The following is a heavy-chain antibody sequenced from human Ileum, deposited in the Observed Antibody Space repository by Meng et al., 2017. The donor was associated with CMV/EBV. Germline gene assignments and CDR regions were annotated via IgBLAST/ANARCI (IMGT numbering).Heavy chain of an antibody. V-gene: IGHV4-34*01. J-gene: IGHJ4*02. CDR2: INHSGST. CDR3: ATNPAAGGY. D-gene: IGHD6-13*01. Sequence: GSLRLSCTVSGASITTYYWSWIRQSPGKGLEWIGEINHSGSTNYNPSLKSRVTISVDTSKNQFSLKLSSVTAADTAVYYCATNPAAGGYWGQGTLVTVSS. CDR1: GASITTYY.